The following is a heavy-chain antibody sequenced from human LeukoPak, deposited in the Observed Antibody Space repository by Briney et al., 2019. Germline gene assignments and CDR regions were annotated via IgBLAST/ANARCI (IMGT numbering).Heavy chain of an antibody. D-gene: IGHD3-3*01. Sequence: GGSLRLSCAASGFTFSSYWMHWVRQAPGKGLVWVSLINSDGSSTSYADSVKGRFTISRDNTKNTLYLQMNSLRAEDTAVYFCARDGHSSYDVGGFAPWGQGALVTVSS. CDR1: GFTFSSYW. J-gene: IGHJ5*02. V-gene: IGHV3-74*01. CDR2: INSDGSST. CDR3: ARDGHSSYDVGGFAP.